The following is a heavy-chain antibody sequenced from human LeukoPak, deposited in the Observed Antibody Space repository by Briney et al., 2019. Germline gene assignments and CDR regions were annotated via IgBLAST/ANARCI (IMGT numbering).Heavy chain of an antibody. CDR2: INPNSGGT. D-gene: IGHD1-26*01. CDR1: GYTFTGYY. CDR3: ARHNSGSYFGYDMDV. V-gene: IGHV1-2*02. Sequence: ASVKVSCKASGYTFTGYYMHWVRQAPGQGLEWMGWINPNSGGTNYAQKLQGRVTMTRDTSISTAYMELSRLRSDDTAVFYCARHNSGSYFGYDMDVWGQGTTVTVSS. J-gene: IGHJ6*02.